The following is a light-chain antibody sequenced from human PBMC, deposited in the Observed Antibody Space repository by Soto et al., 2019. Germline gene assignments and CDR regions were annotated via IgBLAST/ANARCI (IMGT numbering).Light chain of an antibody. V-gene: IGLV2-23*01. CDR2: EGS. CDR3: CSYAGSPTLV. J-gene: IGLJ3*02. CDR1: SSDVGSYNL. Sequence: QSALTQPASVSGSPGQSITISCTGTSSDVGSYNLVSWYQQHPGKAPKLMIYEGSKRPSGVSNRFSGSKSGNTASLTISGLQLVDEADYNCCSYAGSPTLVFGGGTNLTVL.